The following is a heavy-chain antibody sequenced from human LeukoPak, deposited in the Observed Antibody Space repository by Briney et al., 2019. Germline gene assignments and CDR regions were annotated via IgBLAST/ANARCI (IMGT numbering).Heavy chain of an antibody. D-gene: IGHD6-13*01. J-gene: IGHJ3*02. CDR2: IIPIFGTA. CDR1: GYTFTSYG. CDR3: ARDSIAAAALGDAFDI. Sequence: ASVKVSCKASGYTFTSYGISWVRQAPGQGLEWMGGIIPIFGTANYAQKFQGRVTITADESTSTAYMELSSLRSEDTAVYYCARDSIAAAALGDAFDIWGQGTMVTVS. V-gene: IGHV1-69*13.